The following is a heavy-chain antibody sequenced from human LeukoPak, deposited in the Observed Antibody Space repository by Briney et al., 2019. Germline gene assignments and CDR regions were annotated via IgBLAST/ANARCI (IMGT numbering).Heavy chain of an antibody. CDR1: GFTVSSNY. V-gene: IGHV3-53*01. CDR2: IYSGGST. J-gene: IGHJ3*02. CDR3: ASRSVDYDSSGDAFDI. D-gene: IGHD3-22*01. Sequence: PGGSLRLSCAASGFTVSSNYMSWVRQAPGKGLEWVSAIYSGGSTYYADSVKGRFTISRDNSKNTLYLQMNSLRAEDTAVYYCASRSVDYDSSGDAFDIWGQGTMVTVSS.